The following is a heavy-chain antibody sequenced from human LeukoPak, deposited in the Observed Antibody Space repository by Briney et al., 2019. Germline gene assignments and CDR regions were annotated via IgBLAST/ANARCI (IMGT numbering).Heavy chain of an antibody. V-gene: IGHV1-69*04. CDR3: ARDSSVAARLD. CDR2: IIPILGTA. J-gene: IGHJ4*02. Sequence: GASVKVTCKASGGTFSSYAISWVRQAPGQGLEWMGRIIPILGTANYAQKFQGRVTITADKSTSTAYMELSSLRSEDTAVYYCARDSSVAARLDWGQGTLVTVSS. CDR1: GGTFSSYA. D-gene: IGHD6-6*01.